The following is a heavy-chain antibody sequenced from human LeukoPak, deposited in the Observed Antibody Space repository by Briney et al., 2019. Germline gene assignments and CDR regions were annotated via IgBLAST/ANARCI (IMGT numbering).Heavy chain of an antibody. V-gene: IGHV1-18*01. CDR1: GYTFTSYD. J-gene: IGHJ6*01. CDR2: ISAYDGNT. D-gene: IGHD4-23*01. Sequence: GASVKVSCKASGYTFTSYDISWVRQAPGQGLEWMGWISAYDGNTNYAQKLQGRVTMTTDTSTSTAYMELRSLRSDDTAVYYCAREYYGGDYGMDVWGQGTTVTVSS. CDR3: AREYYGGDYGMDV.